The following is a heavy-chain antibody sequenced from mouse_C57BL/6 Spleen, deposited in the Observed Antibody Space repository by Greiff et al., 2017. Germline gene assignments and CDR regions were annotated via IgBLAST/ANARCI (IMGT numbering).Heavy chain of an antibody. J-gene: IGHJ2*01. V-gene: IGHV1-50*01. CDR3: ARDDYDGDY. D-gene: IGHD2-4*01. Sequence: QVQLQQPGAELVKPGASVKLFCKASGYTFTSYWLQWVKQRPGQGLEWIGEIDPSDSYTNYNQKFKGKATLTVDTSSSTAYMQLSSLTSEDSAVYYCARDDYDGDYWSQGTTLTVSS. CDR2: IDPSDSYT. CDR1: GYTFTSYW.